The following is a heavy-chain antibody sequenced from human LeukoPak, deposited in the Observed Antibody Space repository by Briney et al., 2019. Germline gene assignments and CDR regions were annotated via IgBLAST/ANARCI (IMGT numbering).Heavy chain of an antibody. D-gene: IGHD6-19*01. V-gene: IGHV3-7*01. J-gene: IGHJ4*02. CDR3: ARAPSPLAVAGTDY. CDR1: GFTFSSYW. Sequence: GGSLRLSCAASGFTFSSYWMSWVRQAPGKGLEWVANIKEDGSEKYYVDSVKGRFTISRDNAKNSLYVQMNSLGAEDTAVYYCARAPSPLAVAGTDYWGQGTLVTVSS. CDR2: IKEDGSEK.